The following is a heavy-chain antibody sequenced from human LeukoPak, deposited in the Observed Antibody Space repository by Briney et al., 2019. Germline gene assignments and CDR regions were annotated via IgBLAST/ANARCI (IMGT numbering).Heavy chain of an antibody. Sequence: SETLSLTCTVSGASISSYYWSWIRQHPGKGLEWVGYIYYSGSTNYNPSLKSRVTISVDTSKNQFSLRLSSVTAADTAVYYCARHRYYYDSSGYYYQPWGQGTLVTVSS. D-gene: IGHD3-22*01. J-gene: IGHJ5*02. V-gene: IGHV4-59*01. CDR2: IYYSGST. CDR1: GASISSYY. CDR3: ARHRYYYDSSGYYYQP.